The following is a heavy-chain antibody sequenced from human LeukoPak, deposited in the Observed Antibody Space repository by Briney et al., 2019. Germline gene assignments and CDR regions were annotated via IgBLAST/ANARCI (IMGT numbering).Heavy chain of an antibody. CDR1: GGTFSSHA. Sequence: GASVKVSCKASGGTFSSHAMSWVRRAPGQGLEWMGGIIPLYGTANYAQKFRGRVTITTDESTTTTYMELSSLRSEDTAVYYCAREYTVPFDAFDMWGQGTLVTVSS. D-gene: IGHD3-9*01. CDR2: IIPLYGTA. CDR3: AREYTVPFDAFDM. V-gene: IGHV1-69*05. J-gene: IGHJ4*02.